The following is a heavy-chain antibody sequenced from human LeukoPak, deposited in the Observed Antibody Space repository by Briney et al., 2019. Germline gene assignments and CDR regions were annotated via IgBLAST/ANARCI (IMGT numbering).Heavy chain of an antibody. CDR3: ARDGHYDSGGYYPS. CDR1: GFTFSSYA. V-gene: IGHV3-7*01. D-gene: IGHD3-22*01. CDR2: IKQDGSEK. Sequence: GGSLRLSCAASGFTFSSYAMSWVRQAPGKGLERVANIKQDGSEKYYVDSVKGRFTISRDNAKNSLYLQMNSLRAEDTAVYYCARDGHYDSGGYYPSWGQGTLVTVSS. J-gene: IGHJ5*02.